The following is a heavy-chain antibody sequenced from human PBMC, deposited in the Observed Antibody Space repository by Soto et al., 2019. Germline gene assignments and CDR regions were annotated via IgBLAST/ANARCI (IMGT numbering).Heavy chain of an antibody. CDR3: AKVAVYSSNWLDFYYCAA. V-gene: IGHV4-34*01. CDR1: GGSFSGYY. D-gene: IGHD6-13*01. J-gene: IGHJ5*01. CDR2: INHTGST. Sequence: PSDTLSLTCAVYGGSFSGYYWACVRQRPGKGLEWRGEINHTGSTNYNPSLKSRVPTKVDTPKNHFSLKISSATASDTAVFYFAKVAVYSSNWLDFYYCAAWAQGTFFTVPS.